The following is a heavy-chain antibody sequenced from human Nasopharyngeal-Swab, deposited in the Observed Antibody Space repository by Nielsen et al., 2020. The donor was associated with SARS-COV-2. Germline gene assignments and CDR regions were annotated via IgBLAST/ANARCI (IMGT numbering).Heavy chain of an antibody. D-gene: IGHD4-11*01. CDR1: GYTFTSYY. CDR3: AREGPTVTTGEEAYGMDV. CDR2: INPSGGST. Sequence: ASVKVSCKASGYTFTSYYMHWVRQAPGQGLEWMGIINPSGGSTSYAQKFQGRVTMTRDTSTSTVYMELSSLRSEDTAVYYCAREGPTVTTGEEAYGMDVWGQGTTVTVSS. J-gene: IGHJ6*02. V-gene: IGHV1-46*01.